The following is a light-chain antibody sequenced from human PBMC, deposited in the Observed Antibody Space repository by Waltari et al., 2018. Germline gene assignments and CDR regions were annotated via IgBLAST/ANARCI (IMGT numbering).Light chain of an antibody. CDR2: GAS. Sequence: EIVLTQSPGILSLSPGERATPSCRSSQSVSRAVAWYQQKPGQAPRLLIYGASNRATGIPDRFSGGGSGTDFSLTTSRLEPEDFAVYYCQHYVRLPATFGQGTKVEIK. CDR3: QHYVRLPAT. J-gene: IGKJ1*01. CDR1: QSVSRA. V-gene: IGKV3-20*01.